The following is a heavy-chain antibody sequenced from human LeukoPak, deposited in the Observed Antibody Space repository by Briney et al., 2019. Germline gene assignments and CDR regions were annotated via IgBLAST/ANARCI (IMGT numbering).Heavy chain of an antibody. J-gene: IGHJ4*02. CDR3: VRLRETLDY. Sequence: RPSETLSLTCTVSGSSIGDDYWGWIRQPPGKGLEWIGNIFYTGNTYYNPSLKSRVTMSVDTSKNQFSLKMSSVTAADTAVYYCVRLRETLDYWGQGTLVTVSS. V-gene: IGHV4-39*01. CDR2: IFYTGNT. D-gene: IGHD1-26*01. CDR1: GSSIGDDY.